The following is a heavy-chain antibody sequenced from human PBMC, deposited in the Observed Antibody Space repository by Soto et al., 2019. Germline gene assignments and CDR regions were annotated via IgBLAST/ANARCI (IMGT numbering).Heavy chain of an antibody. CDR2: ITNSGGST. D-gene: IGHD4-17*01. J-gene: IGHJ5*02. Sequence: PGGSLRLSCLASGFAFNSYGMTWVRQAPGKGLEWVSTITNSGGSTYYADSVKGRFTISRDNSKNTLYMQMTTLTAEDTAIYYCTKEHDYGYYGWFDPWGQGTLVTVSS. CDR3: TKEHDYGYYGWFDP. V-gene: IGHV3-23*01. CDR1: GFAFNSYG.